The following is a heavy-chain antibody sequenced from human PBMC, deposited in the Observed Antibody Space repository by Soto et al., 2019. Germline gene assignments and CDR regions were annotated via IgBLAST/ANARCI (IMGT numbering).Heavy chain of an antibody. CDR1: GFTFSSYW. J-gene: IGHJ4*02. V-gene: IGHV3-7*05. D-gene: IGHD6-13*01. Sequence: PGGSLRLSCAASGFTFSSYWMSWVRQAPGKGLEWVANIKQDGSEKYYVDSVKGRFTISRDNAKNSLYLQMNSLRAEDTAVYYCARSLVAAAGNFDYWGQGTLVTVSS. CDR2: IKQDGSEK. CDR3: ARSLVAAAGNFDY.